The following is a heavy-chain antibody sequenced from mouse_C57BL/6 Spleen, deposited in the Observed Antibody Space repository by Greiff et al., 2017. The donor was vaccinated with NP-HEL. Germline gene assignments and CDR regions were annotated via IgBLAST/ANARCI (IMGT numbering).Heavy chain of an antibody. CDR3: ARGGNYGGFAY. J-gene: IGHJ3*01. D-gene: IGHD2-1*01. V-gene: IGHV5-4*01. Sequence: EVHLVESGGGLVKPGGSLKLSCAASGFTFSSYAMSWVRQTPEKRLEWVATISAGGSYTYYPDNVKGRFTISRDNAKNTLYLQMSHLKSEDTAMYCCARGGNYGGFAYWGQGTLVTVSA. CDR1: GFTFSSYA. CDR2: ISAGGSYT.